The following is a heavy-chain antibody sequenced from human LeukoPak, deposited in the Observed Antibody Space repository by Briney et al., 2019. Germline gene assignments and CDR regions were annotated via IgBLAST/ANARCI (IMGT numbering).Heavy chain of an antibody. CDR3: TGDGQYQLLFL. Sequence: SVKVSCKASGGTFSSYAISWVRQAPGQGLEWMGGIIPIFGTANYAQKFQGRVTITADESTSTAYMELSSLRSEDTAVYYCTGDGQYQLLFLWGQGTLVTVSS. V-gene: IGHV1-69*01. CDR1: GGTFSSYA. D-gene: IGHD2-2*01. J-gene: IGHJ4*02. CDR2: IIPIFGTA.